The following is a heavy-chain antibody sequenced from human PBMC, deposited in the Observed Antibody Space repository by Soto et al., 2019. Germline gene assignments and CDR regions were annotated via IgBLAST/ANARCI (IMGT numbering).Heavy chain of an antibody. J-gene: IGHJ4*02. CDR1: GFTFSSYA. CDR3: ARRSHDSSAWSFYFDY. V-gene: IGHV3-23*01. Sequence: GGSLRLSCAASGFTFSSYAVSWVRRAPGKGLEWVSAILATGGSTYYADPVKGRFTISRDNSKNTLYLQMNSLRAEDTAVYYCARRSHDSSAWSFYFDYWGQGTLVTVSS. CDR2: ILATGGST. D-gene: IGHD6-19*01.